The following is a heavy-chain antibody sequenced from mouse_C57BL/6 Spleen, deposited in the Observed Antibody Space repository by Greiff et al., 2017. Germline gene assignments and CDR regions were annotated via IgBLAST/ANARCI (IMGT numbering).Heavy chain of an antibody. V-gene: IGHV1-80*01. CDR2: IYPGDGDT. D-gene: IGHD1-1*01. Sequence: VQLQQSGAELVKPGASVKISCKASGYAFSSYWMNWVKQRPGQGLEWIGQIYPGDGDTNYNGKFKGKATLTADKSSSTAYMQLSSLTSEDSAVYFCARSVLLFYAMDYWGQGTSVTGSS. J-gene: IGHJ4*01. CDR3: ARSVLLFYAMDY. CDR1: GYAFSSYW.